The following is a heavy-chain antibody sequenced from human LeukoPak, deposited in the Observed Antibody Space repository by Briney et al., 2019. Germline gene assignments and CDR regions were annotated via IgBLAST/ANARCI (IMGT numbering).Heavy chain of an antibody. Sequence: ASVKVSCKASGYTFTGYYIHRVRQAPGHGLEWMGWLSPDNGDTHYVQKFQGRVTMARDTSISTVYMELSRLRNDDPAVYYCSRRMAVAATFDYWGQGTLVTVSS. CDR2: LSPDNGDT. CDR3: SRRMAVAATFDY. D-gene: IGHD6-19*01. CDR1: GYTFTGYY. V-gene: IGHV1-2*02. J-gene: IGHJ4*02.